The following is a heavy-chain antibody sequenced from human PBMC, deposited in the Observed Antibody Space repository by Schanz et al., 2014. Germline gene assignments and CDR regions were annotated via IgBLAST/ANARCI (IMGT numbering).Heavy chain of an antibody. CDR2: ISSGGTTT. CDR1: GFTFGDYA. J-gene: IGHJ2*01. Sequence: VQLVESGGGLVQPGGSLRLSCAASGFTFGDYAMAWIRQAPGKGPEYVSYISSGGTTTYHSDSVKGRFTISRDNTKNSLFLQLNSLRADDTAVYYCARNRGSGGQNWYFDLWGRGTLVTVSS. D-gene: IGHD1-26*01. V-gene: IGHV3-11*01. CDR3: ARNRGSGGQNWYFDL.